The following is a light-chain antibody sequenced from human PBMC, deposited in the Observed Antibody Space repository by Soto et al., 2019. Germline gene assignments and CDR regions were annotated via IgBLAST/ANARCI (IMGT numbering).Light chain of an antibody. CDR3: QQYNYWPRT. J-gene: IGKJ2*01. CDR1: QTVSSN. Sequence: EIVMTQSPATLSVSPGERATLSCRASQTVSSNLAWYQQRPGQAPRLLIHDATTRAIGIPDRFSGSWSGTEFTLTISSLQSEDFAVYYCQQYNYWPRTLGQGTKVDIK. CDR2: DAT. V-gene: IGKV3D-15*01.